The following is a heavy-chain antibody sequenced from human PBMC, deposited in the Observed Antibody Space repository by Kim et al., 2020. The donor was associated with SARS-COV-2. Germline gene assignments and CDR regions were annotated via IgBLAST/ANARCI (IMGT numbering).Heavy chain of an antibody. V-gene: IGHV3-23*01. CDR2: ISGSGGNT. D-gene: IGHD2-2*01. CDR3: AKSVGYCSSISCLPPS. Sequence: GGSLRLSCAASGFTFSSYAMNWVRQAPGKGLEWVSTISGSGGNTYHADSVKGRFTISRDNSKNTLYLQMNSLRAEDTAVYYCAKSVGYCSSISCLPPSWGQGTLVTVSS. CDR1: GFTFSSYA. J-gene: IGHJ5*02.